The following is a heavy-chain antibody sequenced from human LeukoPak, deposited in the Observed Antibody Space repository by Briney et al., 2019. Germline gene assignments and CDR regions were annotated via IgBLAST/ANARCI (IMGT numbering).Heavy chain of an antibody. CDR2: IWYDGSNK. CDR3: ARGKEQQLYAFDI. V-gene: IGHV3-33*01. J-gene: IGHJ3*02. Sequence: GGSLRLSCAASGFTFSSYGMHWVRQAPGKGLEWVAVIWYDGSNKYYADSVKGRFTISRDNSKNTLYLQMNSLSAEDTAVYYCARGKEQQLYAFDIWGQGTMVTVSS. CDR1: GFTFSSYG. D-gene: IGHD6-13*01.